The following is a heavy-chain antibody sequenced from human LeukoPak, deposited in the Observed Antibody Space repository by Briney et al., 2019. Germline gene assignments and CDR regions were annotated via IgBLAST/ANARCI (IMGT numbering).Heavy chain of an antibody. CDR3: ARQSGDGDNYCFDY. J-gene: IGHJ4*02. CDR1: GYSFTSYW. D-gene: IGHD5-24*01. Sequence: GEPLKISCKGSGYSFTSYWIGCVRQMPGKRLEWMEIIYPGDSDTRYSPSFQGQVTISADKSISTAYLQWSSLKASDTAMYYCARQSGDGDNYCFDYWGQGTLVTVSS. V-gene: IGHV5-51*01. CDR2: IYPGDSDT.